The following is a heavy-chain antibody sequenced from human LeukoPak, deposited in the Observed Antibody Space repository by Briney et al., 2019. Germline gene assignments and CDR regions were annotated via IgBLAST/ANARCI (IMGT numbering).Heavy chain of an antibody. D-gene: IGHD6-6*01. CDR3: ARDRFAARPPQSTAFDF. V-gene: IGHV3-30*02. J-gene: IGHJ3*01. CDR2: IRYDGSNK. Sequence: PGGSLRLSCAASGFTFSSYGMHWVRQAPGKGLEWVAFIRYDGSNKYYADSVKGRFTISRDNSKNSLYLHMDSLRAEDTAIYYCARDRFAARPPQSTAFDFWGQGTMVTVSS. CDR1: GFTFSSYG.